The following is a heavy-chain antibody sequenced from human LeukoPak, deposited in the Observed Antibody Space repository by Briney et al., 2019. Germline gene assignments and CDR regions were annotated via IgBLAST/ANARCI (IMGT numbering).Heavy chain of an antibody. CDR1: GFTFSSYW. D-gene: IGHD1/OR15-1a*01. V-gene: IGHV3-7*01. CDR2: IKQDGSEK. J-gene: IGHJ3*02. CDR3: ATSLRGAGTHAFDI. Sequence: GGSLRLSCAASGFTFSSYWMSWVRQAPGKGLEWVANIKQDGSEKYYVDSVKGRFTISRDNAKNSLYLQMNSLRAEDTAVYYCATSLRGAGTHAFDIWGQGTMVTVSS.